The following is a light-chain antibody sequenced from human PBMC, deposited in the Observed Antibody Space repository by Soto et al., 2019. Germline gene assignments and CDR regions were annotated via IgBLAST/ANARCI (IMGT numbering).Light chain of an antibody. V-gene: IGKV3-20*01. Sequence: EIVLTQSPGTLSLSPGESGTLSCRASQSLGTNFLAWFQQKPGQAPRLLIYGASTRATGIPDRFSGSGSGTDFTLTITRLEHEDSAVYYCQHYGGSPRTFGQGTKVQIK. CDR2: GAS. J-gene: IGKJ1*01. CDR3: QHYGGSPRT. CDR1: QSLGTNF.